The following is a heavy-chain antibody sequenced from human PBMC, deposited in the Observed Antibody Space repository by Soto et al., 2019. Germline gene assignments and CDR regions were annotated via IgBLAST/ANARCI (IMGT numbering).Heavy chain of an antibody. V-gene: IGHV1-69*01. Sequence: QVQLLQSEAEVTKTGSSVKVSCKTSGDVFSSYSVSWVRQAPGKGLEWMGGIIPTFNKPNYAQKFQGRLPFNADASTSTIYMELTRLMSEDTATYYCARDRYYQDISGYHPQFDSWGQGPLVTVSS. D-gene: IGHD3-22*01. CDR3: ARDRYYQDISGYHPQFDS. CDR1: GDVFSSYS. J-gene: IGHJ4*02. CDR2: IIPTFNKP.